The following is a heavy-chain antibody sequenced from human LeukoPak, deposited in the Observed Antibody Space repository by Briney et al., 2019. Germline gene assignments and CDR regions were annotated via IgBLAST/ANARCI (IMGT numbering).Heavy chain of an antibody. CDR1: GASISSGDNY. CDR2: ISSSSSTI. Sequence: PSQTLSLTCTVSGASISSGDNYWSWIRQSPGKGLEWVSYISSSSSTIYYADSVKGRFTISRDNSKNTLYLQMNSLRAEDTAVYYCARDLLRGGDDYWGQGTLVTVSS. J-gene: IGHJ4*02. V-gene: IGHV3-11*01. D-gene: IGHD2-21*01. CDR3: ARDLLRGGDDY.